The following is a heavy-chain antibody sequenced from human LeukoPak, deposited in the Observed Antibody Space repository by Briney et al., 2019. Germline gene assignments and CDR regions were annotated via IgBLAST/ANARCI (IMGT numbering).Heavy chain of an antibody. CDR1: GGSITSYY. J-gene: IGHJ6*03. CDR3: AREYQDIVVVPAAMFYYYYYMDV. Sequence: SETLSLTCTVSGGSITSYYWSWIRQPPGKGLEWIGYIYYSGSTNYNPSLKSGVTISVDTSKNQFSLKLSSVTAADTAVYYCAREYQDIVVVPAAMFYYYYYMDVWGKGTTVTISS. D-gene: IGHD2-2*01. CDR2: IYYSGST. V-gene: IGHV4-59*12.